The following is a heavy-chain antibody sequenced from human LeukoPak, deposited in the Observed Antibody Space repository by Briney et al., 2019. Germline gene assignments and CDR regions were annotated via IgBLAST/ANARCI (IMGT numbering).Heavy chain of an antibody. Sequence: GGSLRLSCAASGFTVSSNYMSWVRQAPGKGLEWVSVIYSGGSTYYADSVKGRFTISRDNSKNTLYLQMNSLRAEDTAVYYCATPRAGTDGGHWPYYFDYWGQGTLVTVSS. CDR1: GFTVSSNY. CDR2: IYSGGST. CDR3: ATPRAGTDGGHWPYYFDY. D-gene: IGHD6-19*01. V-gene: IGHV3-53*01. J-gene: IGHJ4*02.